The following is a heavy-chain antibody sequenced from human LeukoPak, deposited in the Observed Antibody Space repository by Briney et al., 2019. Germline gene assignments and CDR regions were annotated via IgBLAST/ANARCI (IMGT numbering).Heavy chain of an antibody. V-gene: IGHV3-21*01. J-gene: IGHJ4*02. Sequence: GGSLRLSCAASGFTFSSYSMNWVRQAPGKGLEWVSSISSSSSYIYYADSVKGRFTISRDNAKNSLYLQMNSLRAEDTAVYYCARREPRSSSPDFDYWGQGTLVTVSS. CDR2: ISSSSSYI. CDR3: ARREPRSSSPDFDY. D-gene: IGHD6-6*01. CDR1: GFTFSSYS.